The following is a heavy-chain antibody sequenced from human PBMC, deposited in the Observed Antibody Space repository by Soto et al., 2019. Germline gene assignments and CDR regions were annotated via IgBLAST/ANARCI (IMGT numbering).Heavy chain of an antibody. D-gene: IGHD1-1*01. CDR1: GFTFSTYN. CDR2: NSSSSSYI. CDR3: ASTRTDGSNQYFCYYGMDV. V-gene: IGHV3-21*03. Sequence: EVQLVESGGGLVKPGGSLRLSCAASGFTFSTYNMNWDRQAPGKGLEWVSSNSSSSSYIYYADSVKGRFTISRDNAKNAPYVTMNSLRAEDTAVYYCASTRTDGSNQYFCYYGMDVWGQGTTVTAAS. J-gene: IGHJ6*02.